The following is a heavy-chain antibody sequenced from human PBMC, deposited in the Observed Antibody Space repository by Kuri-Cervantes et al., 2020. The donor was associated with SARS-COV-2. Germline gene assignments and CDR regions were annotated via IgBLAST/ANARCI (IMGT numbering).Heavy chain of an antibody. Sequence: SVKVSCNASGGTFSSYTNSWVRQAPGQGLEWMGGIIPIFGTADYAQKFQGRVTITADKSTSTAYKEQSSLRPEDTAVYYCARGGWVYGDYTSPYYYYYMDVWGKGTTVTVSS. CDR1: GGTFSSYT. CDR2: IIPIFGTA. CDR3: ARGGWVYGDYTSPYYYYYMDV. D-gene: IGHD4-17*01. J-gene: IGHJ6*03. V-gene: IGHV1-69*06.